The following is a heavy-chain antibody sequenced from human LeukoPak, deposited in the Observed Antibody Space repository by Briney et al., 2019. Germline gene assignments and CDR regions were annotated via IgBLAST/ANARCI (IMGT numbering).Heavy chain of an antibody. V-gene: IGHV3-30*03. CDR2: ISYDGGSQ. J-gene: IGHJ4*02. CDR1: GFTFRNYG. CDR3: AREEGYYYDSSGYLGY. Sequence: GRSLRLSCEASGFTFRNYGVHWVRQAPGKGPEWVAVISYDGGSQYYADSVKGRFTISRDNSKNTLYLQMNSLRAEDTAVYYCAREEGYYYDSSGYLGYWGQGTLVTVSS. D-gene: IGHD3-22*01.